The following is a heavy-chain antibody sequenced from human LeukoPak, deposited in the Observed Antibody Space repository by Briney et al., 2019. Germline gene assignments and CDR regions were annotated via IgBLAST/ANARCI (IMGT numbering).Heavy chain of an antibody. J-gene: IGHJ4*02. Sequence: ASVKVSCKASGYTFTNFYLHWVRQAPGHGLGWMGIIYPSGGGSSYAQKFQGRVTMTRDTSTSTVYMELSSLTSQDTAVYYCARAYSGYSIDFWGQGTLVTVSS. D-gene: IGHD3-22*01. CDR2: IYPSGGGS. V-gene: IGHV1-46*01. CDR1: GYTFTNFY. CDR3: ARAYSGYSIDF.